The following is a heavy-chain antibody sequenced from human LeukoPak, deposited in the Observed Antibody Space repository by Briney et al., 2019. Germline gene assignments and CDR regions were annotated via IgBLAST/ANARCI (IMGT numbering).Heavy chain of an antibody. Sequence: GGSLRLSCAASGFTFSSYAMSWVRQAPGKGLEWVSAISGSGGSTYYADSVKGRFTISRDNSKNTLYLQMNSLRAEDTAVYYCAKSLGYYDSSGYYFDYWGQGTLVTASS. CDR2: ISGSGGST. J-gene: IGHJ4*02. CDR3: AKSLGYYDSSGYYFDY. CDR1: GFTFSSYA. D-gene: IGHD3-22*01. V-gene: IGHV3-23*01.